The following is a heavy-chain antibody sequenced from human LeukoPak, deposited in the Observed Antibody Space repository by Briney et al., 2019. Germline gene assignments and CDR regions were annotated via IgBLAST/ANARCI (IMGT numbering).Heavy chain of an antibody. Sequence: ASVKVSCKASSYTFTSYGISWVRQAPGQGLEWMGWISAYNGNTNYAQKLQGRVTMTTDTSTSTAYMELRSLRSDDTAVYYCARDWLKTGTAVAYYYYMDVWGKGTTVTVSS. J-gene: IGHJ6*03. CDR2: ISAYNGNT. CDR3: ARDWLKTGTAVAYYYYMDV. CDR1: SYTFTSYG. D-gene: IGHD1-7*01. V-gene: IGHV1-18*01.